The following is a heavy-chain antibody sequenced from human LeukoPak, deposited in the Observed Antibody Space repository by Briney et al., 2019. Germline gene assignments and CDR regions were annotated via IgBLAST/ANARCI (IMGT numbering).Heavy chain of an antibody. Sequence: GGSLRLSCAASGFTFSSYSMNWVRQAPGKGLEWVSSISSSSSYIYYADSVKGRFTISRDSAKNSLYLQMNSLRAEDTAVYYCASGYCSSTSCYDFDYWGQGTLVTVSS. V-gene: IGHV3-21*01. J-gene: IGHJ4*02. D-gene: IGHD2-2*03. CDR1: GFTFSSYS. CDR3: ASGYCSSTSCYDFDY. CDR2: ISSSSSYI.